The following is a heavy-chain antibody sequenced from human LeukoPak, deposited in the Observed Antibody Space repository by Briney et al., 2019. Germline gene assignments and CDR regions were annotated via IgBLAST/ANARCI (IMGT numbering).Heavy chain of an antibody. CDR2: IGDSGGNT. CDR1: GFPFNSNA. CDR3: AKYRGFGDSYDS. Sequence: PGGSLRLSCAASGFPFNSNAMSWVRQAPGKGLEWVSSIGDSGGNTYYADSVKGRFTISGDNSKNTLYLQMNSLRAEDTAVYYCAKYRGFGDSYDSWGQGTLVTVSS. D-gene: IGHD3-10*01. J-gene: IGHJ4*02. V-gene: IGHV3-23*01.